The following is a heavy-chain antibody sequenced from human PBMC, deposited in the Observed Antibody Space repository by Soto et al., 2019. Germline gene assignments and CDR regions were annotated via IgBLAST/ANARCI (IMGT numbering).Heavy chain of an antibody. Sequence: PSETLSLTCPVSGGSISSGGYYWSWIRQHPGKGLEWIGYIYYSGSTYYNPSLKSRVTISVDTSKNQFSLKLSSVTAADTAVYYCARDSPNYYGMGVWGQGTTVTVSS. CDR3: ARDSPNYYGMGV. CDR2: IYYSGST. J-gene: IGHJ6*02. V-gene: IGHV4-31*03. CDR1: GGSISSGGYY.